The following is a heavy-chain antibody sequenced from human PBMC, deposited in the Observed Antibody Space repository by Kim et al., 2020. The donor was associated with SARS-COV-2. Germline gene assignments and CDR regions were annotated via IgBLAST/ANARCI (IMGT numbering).Heavy chain of an antibody. Sequence: GGSLRLSCAASGFNLDSYCMHWVRRAPGKGLEWVAIISDEGTRKAYAESVKGRFTISRDSSNNRLYLEMTTLSTEDTSMYFCARGGATSDGYYRAIDHWGQGTLVTVSS. CDR1: GFNLDSYC. CDR2: ISDEGTRK. V-gene: IGHV3-30*03. CDR3: ARGGATSDGYYRAIDH. D-gene: IGHD3-22*01. J-gene: IGHJ4*02.